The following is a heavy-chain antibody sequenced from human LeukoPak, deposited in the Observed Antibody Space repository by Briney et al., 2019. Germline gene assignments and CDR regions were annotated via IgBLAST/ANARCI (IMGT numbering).Heavy chain of an antibody. CDR3: ARGGPVGITIFGVVSPYYFDY. J-gene: IGHJ4*02. CDR1: EFTFRSYI. V-gene: IGHV3-30-3*01. CDR2: LSYDGSNK. D-gene: IGHD3-3*01. Sequence: GGSLRLSCAASEFTFRSYIMHWVRQAPGKGLEWVAVLSYDGSNKYYADSVKGRFTISRDNAKNSLYLQMNSLRAEDTAVYYCARGGPVGITIFGVVSPYYFDYWGQGTLVTVSS.